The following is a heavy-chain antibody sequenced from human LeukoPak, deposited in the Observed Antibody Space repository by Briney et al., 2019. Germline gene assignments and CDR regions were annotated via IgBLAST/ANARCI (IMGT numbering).Heavy chain of an antibody. V-gene: IGHV5-51*01. CDR2: IYPGDSDT. CDR1: GYSFTSYC. J-gene: IGHJ4*02. Sequence: GESLKISCKGSGYSFTSYCIGWVRQMPGKGLEWMEIIYPGDSDTRYSPSFQGQVTISADKSISTAYLQWSNLKASDTAMYYCARQNVVRGVIITALLDYWGQGTLVTVSS. CDR3: ARQNVVRGVIITALLDY. D-gene: IGHD3-10*01.